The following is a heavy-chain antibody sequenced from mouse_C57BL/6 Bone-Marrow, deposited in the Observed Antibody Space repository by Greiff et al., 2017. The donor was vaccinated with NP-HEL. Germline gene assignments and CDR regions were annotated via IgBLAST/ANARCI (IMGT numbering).Heavy chain of an antibody. CDR2: IYPTDGST. CDR3: ARGGQHRRRFAY. Sequence: VKLVESGPELVKPGASVKLSCKASGYTFTSYDINWVKQRPGQGLEWIGWIYPTDGSTKYNEKFKGKATLTVDTSSSTAYMELHSLTSEDSAVYFCARGGQHRRRFAYWGQGTLVTVSA. J-gene: IGHJ3*01. CDR1: GYTFTSYD. V-gene: IGHV1-85*01. D-gene: IGHD3-2*02.